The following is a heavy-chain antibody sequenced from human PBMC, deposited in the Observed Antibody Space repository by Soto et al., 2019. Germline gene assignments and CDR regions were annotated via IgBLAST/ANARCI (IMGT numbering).Heavy chain of an antibody. J-gene: IGHJ6*04. V-gene: IGHV3-23*01. CDR2: IGDSGAST. D-gene: IGHD3-3*01. CDR1: GFSFSSFA. Sequence: EVLLLESGGGLVQPGGSLRLSCEASGFSFSSFAMNWVRQAPGKGLEWVSAIGDSGASTYYADSVKGRFTISRDNSRNTLYRPLNSLTAEDTAVYYCAKGLELDVSGNGTTVTVSS. CDR3: AKGLELDV.